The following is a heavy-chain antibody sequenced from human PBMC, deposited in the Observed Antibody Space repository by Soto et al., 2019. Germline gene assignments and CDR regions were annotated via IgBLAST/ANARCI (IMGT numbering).Heavy chain of an antibody. J-gene: IGHJ6*02. Sequence: QVQLVESGGGVVQPGRSLRLSCAASGFTFSSYGMHWVRQAPGKGLEWVAVIWYDGSNKYYADSVKGRFTISRDNSKNTLYLQMNSLRAEDTAVYYCARDYAPYDYVWGSYRSGDYYYGMDVWGQGTTVTVSS. CDR1: GFTFSSYG. V-gene: IGHV3-33*01. CDR2: IWYDGSNK. D-gene: IGHD3-16*02. CDR3: ARDYAPYDYVWGSYRSGDYYYGMDV.